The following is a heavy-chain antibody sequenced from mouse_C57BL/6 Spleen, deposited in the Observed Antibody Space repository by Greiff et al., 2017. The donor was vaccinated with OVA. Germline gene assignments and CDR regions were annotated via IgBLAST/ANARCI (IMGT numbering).Heavy chain of an antibody. D-gene: IGHD3-2*02. CDR2: INPGSGGT. Sequence: QVQLQQSGAELVRPGTSVKVSCKASGYAFTNYLIEWVKQRPGQGLEWIGVINPGSGGTNYNEKFKGKATLTADKSSSTAYMQLSSLTSEDSAVYFCAKTAQATRFFAYWGKGTLVTVSA. J-gene: IGHJ3*01. V-gene: IGHV1-54*01. CDR1: GYAFTNYL. CDR3: AKTAQATRFFAY.